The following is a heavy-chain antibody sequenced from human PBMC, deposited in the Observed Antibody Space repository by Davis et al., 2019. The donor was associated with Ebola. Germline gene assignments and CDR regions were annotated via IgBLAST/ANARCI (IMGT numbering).Heavy chain of an antibody. CDR1: GFTFSSYG. V-gene: IGHV3-30*18. CDR3: AKGGGITIFGVVVDY. D-gene: IGHD3-3*01. J-gene: IGHJ4*02. CDR2: ISYDGSNK. Sequence: GESLKISCAASGFTFSSYGMQWVRQAPGKGLEWVAVISYDGSNKYYADSVKGRFTISSDNSKNTLYLQMNSLRAEDTAVYYCAKGGGITIFGVVVDYWGQGTLVTVSS.